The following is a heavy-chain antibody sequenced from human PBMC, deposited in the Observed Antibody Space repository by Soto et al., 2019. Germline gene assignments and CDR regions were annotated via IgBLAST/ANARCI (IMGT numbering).Heavy chain of an antibody. CDR1: GFTVSSNY. CDR3: ARIPYYYGSGSPYYGMDV. V-gene: IGHV3-53*01. J-gene: IGHJ6*02. Sequence: GGSLRLSCAASGFTVSSNYMSWVRQAPGKGLEWVSVIYSGGSTYYADSVKGRFTISRDNSKNTLYLQMNSLRAEDTAVYYCARIPYYYGSGSPYYGMDVWGQGTTVTVSS. CDR2: IYSGGST. D-gene: IGHD3-10*01.